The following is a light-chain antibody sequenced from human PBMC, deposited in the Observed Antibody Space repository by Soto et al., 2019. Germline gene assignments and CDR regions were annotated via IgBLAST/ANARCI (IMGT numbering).Light chain of an antibody. J-gene: IGKJ1*01. CDR1: QSVSSNY. V-gene: IGKV3-20*01. CDR3: QHNGSSPRGT. Sequence: IGLTQSPGTLSLSPGERATLSCWASQSVSSNYLAWYQQKPGQAPRLLINAASPRATGIPERFSGSGSATNFTLTISRLEPEDCTVYYCQHNGSSPRGTFGQGTKVDI. CDR2: AAS.